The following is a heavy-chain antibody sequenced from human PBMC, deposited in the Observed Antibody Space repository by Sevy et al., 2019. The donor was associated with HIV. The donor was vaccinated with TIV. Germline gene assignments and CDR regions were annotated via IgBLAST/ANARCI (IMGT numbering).Heavy chain of an antibody. V-gene: IGHV3-30*04. CDR1: GFTFSDYA. J-gene: IGHJ4*02. CDR2: ISYDGRNNK. Sequence: GGSLRLSCAASGFTFSDYAMHWVRQAPGKGLEWVAVISYDGRNNKYNVDSVKGRFTISRDNSKNTVYLQMNSLRPEDTAIYYCARDRGEILSSAFDYWGQGTLVTVSS. D-gene: IGHD3-16*01. CDR3: ARDRGEILSSAFDY.